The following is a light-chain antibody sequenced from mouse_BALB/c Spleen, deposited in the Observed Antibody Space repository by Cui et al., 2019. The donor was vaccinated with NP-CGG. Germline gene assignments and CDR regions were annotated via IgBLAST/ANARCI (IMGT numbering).Light chain of an antibody. Sequence: QAVVNQESALSTSPGETVTLTCRSNTGAVTTSNYANWVQEKPDHLFTGLIGGTNNRAPGAPARFSGSLIGDKAALTITGAQTEDEAIYFCALWYSNHWVFGGGTKLTVL. CDR3: ALWYSNHWV. CDR2: GTN. J-gene: IGLJ1*01. V-gene: IGLV1*01. CDR1: TGAVTTSNY.